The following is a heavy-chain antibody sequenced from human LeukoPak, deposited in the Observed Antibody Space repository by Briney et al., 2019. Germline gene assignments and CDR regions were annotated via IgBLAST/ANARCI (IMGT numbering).Heavy chain of an antibody. Sequence: ASVKVSCKASGYTFTSYGISWVRQAPGQGLEWMGWISAYNGNTNYAQKFQGRVTMTRDTSTSTVYMELSSLRSEDTAVYYCARDRGAQRDILTSLYFDYWGQGTLVTVSS. CDR2: ISAYNGNT. CDR1: GYTFTSYG. J-gene: IGHJ4*02. CDR3: ARDRGAQRDILTSLYFDY. V-gene: IGHV1-18*01. D-gene: IGHD3-9*01.